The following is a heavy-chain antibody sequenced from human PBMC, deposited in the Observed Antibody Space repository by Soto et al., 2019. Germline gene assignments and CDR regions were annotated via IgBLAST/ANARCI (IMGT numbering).Heavy chain of an antibody. CDR1: GFTFSAFS. CDR3: ARDLNWGIDY. CDR2: ISGTYAI. D-gene: IGHD7-27*01. J-gene: IGHJ4*02. V-gene: IGHV3-48*02. Sequence: GGSLRLSCAASGFTFSAFSMNWVRQAPGKGLEWVSYISGTYAIYYADSVQGRFTIPRDNAKNSVYLQMNSLRDEDSAIYYCARDLNWGIDYWGQGALVTVSS.